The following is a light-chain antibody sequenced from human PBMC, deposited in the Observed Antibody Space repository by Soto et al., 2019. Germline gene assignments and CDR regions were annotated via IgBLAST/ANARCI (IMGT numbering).Light chain of an antibody. Sequence: EKVMTQSPAALSVSPGERATLSCSASQSDNSNLAWYQRKPGQAPRLLLYGASTRATGIPARFSGSASGTEFTLTISSLQSEDSAVYYCPQYNDWPLTFGGGTKVEIK. J-gene: IGKJ4*01. CDR3: PQYNDWPLT. CDR2: GAS. CDR1: QSDNSN. V-gene: IGKV3-15*01.